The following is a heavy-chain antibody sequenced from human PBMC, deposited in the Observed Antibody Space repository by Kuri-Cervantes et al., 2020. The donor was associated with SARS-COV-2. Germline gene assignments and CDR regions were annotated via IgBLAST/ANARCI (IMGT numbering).Heavy chain of an antibody. J-gene: IGHJ5*02. V-gene: IGHV4-59*01. CDR1: GGSISSYY. D-gene: IGHD2-15*01. CDR2: IYYSGST. CDR3: ARGGAGYCSGGSCYLWNWFDP. Sequence: SETLSLTCTVSGGSISSYYWSWIRQPPGKGLEWIGYIYYSGSTNYNPSLKSRVTIPEDTSKNQFSLKLSSVTAADTAVYYCARGGAGYCSGGSCYLWNWFDPWGQGTLVTVSS.